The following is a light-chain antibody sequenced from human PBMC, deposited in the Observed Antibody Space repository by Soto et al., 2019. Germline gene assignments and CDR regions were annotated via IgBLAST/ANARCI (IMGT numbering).Light chain of an antibody. CDR2: AAS. J-gene: IGKJ3*01. V-gene: IGKV3-15*01. CDR3: QQYNNWPPTFT. Sequence: EIVMTQSPATLSVSPGDRATLSCRASQSVTRNLAWLQQKPGQAPRLLIYAASTRATGIPARFSGSGSGTEFTLTISSLQSEDFAVYYCQQYNNWPPTFTFGPGTKVDIK. CDR1: QSVTRN.